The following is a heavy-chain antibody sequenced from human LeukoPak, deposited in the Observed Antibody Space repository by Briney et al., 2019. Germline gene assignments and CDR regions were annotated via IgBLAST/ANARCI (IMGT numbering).Heavy chain of an antibody. CDR3: ARDQGLGYSSSWLN. CDR2: IYYSGST. D-gene: IGHD6-13*01. V-gene: IGHV4-30-4*08. J-gene: IGHJ4*02. CDR1: GGSISSGDYY. Sequence: SQTLSLTCTVPGGSISSGDYYWSWIRQPPGKGLEWIGYIYYSGSTYYNPSLKSRVTISVDTSKNQFSLKLSSVTAADTAVYYCARDQGLGYSSSWLNWGQGTLVTVSS.